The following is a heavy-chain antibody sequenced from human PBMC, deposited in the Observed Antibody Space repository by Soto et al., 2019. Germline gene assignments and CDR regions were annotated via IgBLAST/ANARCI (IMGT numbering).Heavy chain of an antibody. CDR3: ARDQVAVAAPGYYYYYGMDV. D-gene: IGHD6-19*01. J-gene: IGHJ6*02. CDR1: GFTFGSYA. V-gene: IGHV3-30-3*01. Sequence: GGSLRLSCAASGFTFGSYAMHWVRQAPGKGLEWVAVISYDGSNKYYADSVKGRFTISRDNSKNTLYLQMNSLRAEDTAVYYCARDQVAVAAPGYYYYYGMDVWGQGTTVTVSS. CDR2: ISYDGSNK.